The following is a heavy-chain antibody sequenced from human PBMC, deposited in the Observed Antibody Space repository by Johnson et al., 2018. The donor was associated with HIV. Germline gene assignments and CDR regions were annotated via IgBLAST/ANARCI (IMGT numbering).Heavy chain of an antibody. J-gene: IGHJ3*02. CDR2: ISSSGSTI. D-gene: IGHD6-6*01. CDR1: AFTVSSNY. Sequence: QVLLVESGGGLVQPGGSLRLSCAASAFTVSSNYMSWVRQAPGKGLEWVSYISSSGSTIYYADSVKGRFTISRDNSKNTLYLQMNSLRVEDTAVYYCASGAYSSSLTFDIWGQGTMVTVSS. CDR3: ASGAYSSSLTFDI. V-gene: IGHV3-11*01.